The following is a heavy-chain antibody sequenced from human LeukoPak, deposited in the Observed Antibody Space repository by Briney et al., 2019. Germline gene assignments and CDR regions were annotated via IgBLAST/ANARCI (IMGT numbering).Heavy chain of an antibody. Sequence: ASVKVSCKSSGYTFITYGINGVRQAPGQGLEWMGWISAYNGNTNYAQKLQGRVTMTTDTSTSTAYMELRSLRSDDTAVYYCARDVIAARPDWFDPWGQGTLVTVSS. CDR1: GYTFITYG. CDR2: ISAYNGNT. CDR3: ARDVIAARPDWFDP. J-gene: IGHJ5*02. D-gene: IGHD6-6*01. V-gene: IGHV1-18*01.